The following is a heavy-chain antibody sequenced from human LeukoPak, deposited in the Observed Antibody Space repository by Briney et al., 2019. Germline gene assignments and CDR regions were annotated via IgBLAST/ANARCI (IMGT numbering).Heavy chain of an antibody. Sequence: SETLSLTCSGSGASIVGNYWSCIRQPPGKGLESIGYIYYSVSANYNPSLMSRVTISLDKSRNQFYLKLRSVDAADTAVYYCATLKGVDPMFDNWGQGILVTVSS. CDR3: ATLKGVDPMFDN. J-gene: IGHJ4*02. D-gene: IGHD2-8*01. CDR2: IYYSVSA. V-gene: IGHV4-59*01. CDR1: GASIVGNY.